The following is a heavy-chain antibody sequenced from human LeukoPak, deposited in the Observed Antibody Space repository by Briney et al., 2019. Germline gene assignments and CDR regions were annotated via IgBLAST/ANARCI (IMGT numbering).Heavy chain of an antibody. J-gene: IGHJ4*02. CDR1: GYTLTELS. V-gene: IGHV1-24*01. Sequence: ASVKVSCKVSGYTLTELSMHWVRQAPGKGREWMGGFDPEDGETIYAQKFQGRVTMTEDTSTDTAYMELSSLRSDDTALYYCARNSRVASTSGLNYWGQGTLVTVSS. CDR3: ARNSRVASTSGLNY. CDR2: FDPEDGET. D-gene: IGHD4-23*01.